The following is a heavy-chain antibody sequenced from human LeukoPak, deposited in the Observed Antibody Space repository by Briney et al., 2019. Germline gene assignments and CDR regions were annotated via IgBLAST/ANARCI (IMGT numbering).Heavy chain of an antibody. Sequence: ASVKASCKASGYTFTSYYMHWVRQAPGQGLEWMGIINPSGGTTSYAQKFQGRVTMTRDTSTSTVYMELSSLRAEDTAVYYCARDYTAGGGSYNWFDPWGQGTLVTVSS. J-gene: IGHJ5*02. CDR3: ARDYTAGGGSYNWFDP. V-gene: IGHV1-46*01. CDR1: GYTFTSYY. D-gene: IGHD2-15*01. CDR2: INPSGGTT.